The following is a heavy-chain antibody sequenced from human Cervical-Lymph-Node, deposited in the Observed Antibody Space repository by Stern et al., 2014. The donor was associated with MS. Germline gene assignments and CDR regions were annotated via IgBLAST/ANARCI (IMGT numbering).Heavy chain of an antibody. CDR3: ARGHGDFVRWFDP. CDR2: ISDSGRG. J-gene: IGHJ5*02. CDR1: GDSVTSGSYH. V-gene: IGHV4-61*03. D-gene: IGHD2-21*02. Sequence: QVQLQESGPGLVKESETLSLTCTVSGDSVTSGSYHWSWVRQSPGKGLEWIGGISDSGRGGHSPSLESRVSISIDTSRNHFSLRLRSVTTADTALYYCARGHGDFVRWFDPWGQGTLVTVSS.